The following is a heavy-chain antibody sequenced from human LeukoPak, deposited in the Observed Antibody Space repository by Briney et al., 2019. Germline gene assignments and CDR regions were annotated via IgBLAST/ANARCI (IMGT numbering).Heavy chain of an antibody. CDR1: GFTFGTYA. J-gene: IGHJ4*02. CDR2: ISGSGSGT. D-gene: IGHD5-24*01. CDR3: ARSGAEDGYNIYFDH. Sequence: GGSLRLFCATSGFTFGTYAMSWVRQAPGKGLEWVSLISGSGSGTHYADSVKGRFTISRDNSKNMLYLHMNSLRADDTAAYYCARSGAEDGYNIYFDHWGQGTLVTVTS. V-gene: IGHV3-23*01.